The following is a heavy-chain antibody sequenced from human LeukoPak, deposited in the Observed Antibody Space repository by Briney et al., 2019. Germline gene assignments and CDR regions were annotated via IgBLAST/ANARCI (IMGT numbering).Heavy chain of an antibody. CDR2: IYHSGST. D-gene: IGHD3-22*01. V-gene: IGHV4-30-2*01. CDR3: ARAGYYDSSGSWGWYFDY. J-gene: IGHJ4*02. Sequence: SQTLSLTCAVPGGSISSGGYSWSWIRQPAGKGLEWIGYIYHSGSTYYNPSLKSRVTISVDRSKNQFSLKLSSVTAADTAVYYCARAGYYDSSGSWGWYFDYWGQGTLVTVSS. CDR1: GGSISSGGYS.